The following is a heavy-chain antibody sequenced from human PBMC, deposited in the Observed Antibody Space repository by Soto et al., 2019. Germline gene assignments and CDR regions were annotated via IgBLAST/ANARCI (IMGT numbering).Heavy chain of an antibody. V-gene: IGHV4-59*01. CDR3: ARDRASMVRGANYMDV. D-gene: IGHD3-10*01. CDR2: IYYSGST. J-gene: IGHJ6*03. Sequence: SQTLSLTCTVSGGSISSYYWSWIRQPPGKGLEWIGYIYYSGSTNYNPSLKSRVTISVDTSKNQFSLKLSSVTAADTAVYYCARDRASMVRGANYMDVWGKGTTVTVSS. CDR1: GGSISSYY.